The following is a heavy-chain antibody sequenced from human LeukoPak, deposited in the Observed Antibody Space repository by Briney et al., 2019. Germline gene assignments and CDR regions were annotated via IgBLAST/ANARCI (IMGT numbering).Heavy chain of an antibody. CDR2: ISSSSSYI. CDR3: ARGVDGLNWEPFYY. CDR1: GFTFSSYC. Sequence: GGTLRLSCAASGFTFSSYCMNWVRQAPGKGLEWVSSISSSSSYIYYADSVKGRFTISRDNAKNSLYLHMNCLRAEDTAVYYCARGVDGLNWEPFYYLGQGTLVTGSS. D-gene: IGHD1-26*01. J-gene: IGHJ4*02. V-gene: IGHV3-21*01.